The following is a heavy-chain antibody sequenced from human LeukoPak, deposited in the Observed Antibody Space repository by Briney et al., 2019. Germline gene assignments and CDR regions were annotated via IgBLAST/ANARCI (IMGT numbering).Heavy chain of an antibody. V-gene: IGHV3-21*05. J-gene: IGHJ4*02. CDR1: EFTFSLYA. Sequence: PGGSLRLSCAASEFTFSLYAMNWVRQAPGKGQEWVSYINDVSSDIHYADSVKGRFTISRDNAKNTLYLQMNSLRAEDTAVYYCARDTYQPGLIDCWGQGTLVTVSS. CDR2: INDVSSDI. CDR3: ARDTYQPGLIDC. D-gene: IGHD2-2*01.